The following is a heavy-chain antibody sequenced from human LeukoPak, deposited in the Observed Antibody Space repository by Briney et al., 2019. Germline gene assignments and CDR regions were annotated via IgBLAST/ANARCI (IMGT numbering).Heavy chain of an antibody. V-gene: IGHV4-59*08. CDR3: ARHPFQYPFDH. J-gene: IGHJ5*02. CDR1: GASVSSDY. CDR2: IYHSGHT. D-gene: IGHD2/OR15-2a*01. Sequence: SETLSLTCTVSGASVSSDYWSWIRQSPGKGLEWIGYIYHSGHTMSNPSLKSRVSLSLDTSNNQFSLKLSSVTAADTAVYYCARHPFQYPFDHWGQGTVVSVSS.